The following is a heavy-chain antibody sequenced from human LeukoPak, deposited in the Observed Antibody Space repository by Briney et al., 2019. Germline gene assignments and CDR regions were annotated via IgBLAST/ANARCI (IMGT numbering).Heavy chain of an antibody. J-gene: IGHJ6*02. CDR1: GGTFISYA. Sequence: ASVTVSFKASGGTFISYAISWVRQAPGQGLEWMGRIIPILGIANYAQKFQGRVTITADKSTSTAYMELSSLRSEDTAVYYCASESSNYYGSGSYYTLHGMDVWGQGTTVTVSS. D-gene: IGHD3-10*01. V-gene: IGHV1-69*04. CDR3: ASESSNYYGSGSYYTLHGMDV. CDR2: IIPILGIA.